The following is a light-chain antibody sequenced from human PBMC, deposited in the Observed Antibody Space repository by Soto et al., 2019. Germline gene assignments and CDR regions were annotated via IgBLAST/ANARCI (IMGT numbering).Light chain of an antibody. CDR2: YDS. CDR3: QVWDSSSDHYV. Sequence: SYELTQPPSVSVAPGKTARITCGGNNIGSKSVHWYQQNPVQAPVLGSYYDSDRPSGIPERFSGSNSGNTATLTISRVEAGDEADDYCQVWDSSSDHYVFGTGTKPTVL. V-gene: IGLV3-21*04. J-gene: IGLJ1*01. CDR1: NIGSKS.